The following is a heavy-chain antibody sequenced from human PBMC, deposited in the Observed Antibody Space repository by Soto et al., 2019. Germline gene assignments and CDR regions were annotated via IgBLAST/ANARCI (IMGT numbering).Heavy chain of an antibody. D-gene: IGHD2-15*01. CDR1: GFTFSSYA. CDR2: ISDSGGST. CDR3: ANGCGGTCYSRIHY. V-gene: IGHV3-23*01. Sequence: EVQLLESGGGLVQPGGSLRLSCAASGFTFSSYAMSWVRQAPGKGLEWVSGISDSGGSTDYADSVKGRFTISRDNSKNTLYLQMNSPRAAGTAVCYCANGCGGTCYSRIHYWGKGTLFPFSS. J-gene: IGHJ4*02.